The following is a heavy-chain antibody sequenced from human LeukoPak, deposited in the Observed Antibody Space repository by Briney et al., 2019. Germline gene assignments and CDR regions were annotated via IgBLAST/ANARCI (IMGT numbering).Heavy chain of an antibody. CDR3: ASYGGGSYFRYYFDY. D-gene: IGHD1-26*01. V-gene: IGHV4-59*01. J-gene: IGHJ4*02. CDR1: GGSISSYY. CDR2: IYYSGST. Sequence: SETLSLTCTVSGGSISSYYWSWIRQPPGKGLEWIGYIYYSGSTNYNPSLKSRVTISVGTSKNQFSLKLSSVTAADTAVYYCASYGGGSYFRYYFDYWGQGTLVTVSS.